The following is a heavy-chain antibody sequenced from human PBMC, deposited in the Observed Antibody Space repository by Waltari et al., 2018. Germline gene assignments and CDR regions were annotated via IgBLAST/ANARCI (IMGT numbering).Heavy chain of an antibody. V-gene: IGHV3-48*04. D-gene: IGHD6-19*01. CDR2: ISSSSSTI. J-gene: IGHJ6*03. CDR1: GFTFSSYS. Sequence: VQLVESGGGLVQPAGSLRLSCAAPGFTFSSYSMNCVRQAPGKGLEWVSYISSSSSTIYYADSVKGRFTISRDNAKNSLYLQMNSLRAEDTAVYYCARSGEAVAGTLVYYYYYMDVWGKGTTVTVSS. CDR3: ARSGEAVAGTLVYYYYYMDV.